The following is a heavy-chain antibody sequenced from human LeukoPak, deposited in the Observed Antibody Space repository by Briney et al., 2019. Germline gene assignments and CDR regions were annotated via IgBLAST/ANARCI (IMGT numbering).Heavy chain of an antibody. D-gene: IGHD1-26*01. CDR1: GGSFSAHY. V-gene: IGHV4-34*01. CDR2: INHSGST. Sequence: SETLSLTCAVYGGSFSAHYWNWIRQPPGKGLEWVGEINHSGSTNYNPFLKSRVTISVDMSKNQFSLKLSSVTAADTAVYYCARVTVGALDYWGQGTLVTVSS. CDR3: ARVTVGALDY. J-gene: IGHJ4*02.